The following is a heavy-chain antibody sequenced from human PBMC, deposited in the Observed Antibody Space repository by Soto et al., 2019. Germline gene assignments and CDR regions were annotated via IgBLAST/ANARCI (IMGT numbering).Heavy chain of an antibody. CDR2: IYWDDDK. D-gene: IGHD4-17*01. CDR3: ARRDYGTIDY. CDR1: GFSLNTSGLG. J-gene: IGHJ4*02. Sequence: QITLKESGPTLVNPTQTLTLTCSFSGFSLNTSGLGVGWIRQPPGKALEWLALIYWDDDKHYSPSLKSRLTISQDTPKNQVVLTMTNMDPVDTATYYCARRDYGTIDYWGQGTLVTVSS. V-gene: IGHV2-5*02.